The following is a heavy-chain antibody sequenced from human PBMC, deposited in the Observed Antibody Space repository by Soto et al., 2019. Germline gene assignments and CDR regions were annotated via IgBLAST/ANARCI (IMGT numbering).Heavy chain of an antibody. CDR1: GASVSNGY. V-gene: IGHV4-59*02. CDR3: ARSYFDSTGFAVDP. Sequence: QMQLQASGPGLVKPSETLSLTCNVSGASVSNGYWSWIRQPPGKGLEWIGFMYFGGSFNYNPSLTRRATISVYTSKNQVSMKLTSVTASDTDVYYCARSYFDSTGFAVDPWGQGALVTVSS. J-gene: IGHJ5*02. D-gene: IGHD3-22*01. CDR2: MYFGGSF.